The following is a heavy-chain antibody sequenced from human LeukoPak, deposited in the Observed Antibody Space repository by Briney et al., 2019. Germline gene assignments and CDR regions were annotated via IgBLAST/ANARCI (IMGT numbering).Heavy chain of an antibody. CDR3: ASRDGRSSSFRFDH. Sequence: ASVKVSCKASGYTFTGYYMHWVRQAPGQGLEWMGWINPNSGGTNYAQKFQGRVTMTRDTSISTAYMELSRLRSDDTAVYYCASRDGRSSSFRFDHWGQGTLVTVSS. CDR1: GYTFTGYY. D-gene: IGHD3-3*01. J-gene: IGHJ5*02. CDR2: INPNSGGT. V-gene: IGHV1-2*02.